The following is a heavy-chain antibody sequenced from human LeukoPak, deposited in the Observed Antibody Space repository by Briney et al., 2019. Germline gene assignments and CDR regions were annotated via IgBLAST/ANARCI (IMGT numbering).Heavy chain of an antibody. CDR1: GDSISSGSYS. J-gene: IGHJ6*03. CDR2: INHSGST. D-gene: IGHD5-18*01. Sequence: SQTLSLTCTVSGDSISSGSYSWTWIRQPPGKGLEWIGEINHSGSTNFNPSLKSRVTISVDTSKNQFSLKLRSVTAADTAVYYCARPGYTYGYTGEKYYYYYMDVWGRGTTVTVSS. CDR3: ARPGYTYGYTGEKYYYYYMDV. V-gene: IGHV4-30-2*01.